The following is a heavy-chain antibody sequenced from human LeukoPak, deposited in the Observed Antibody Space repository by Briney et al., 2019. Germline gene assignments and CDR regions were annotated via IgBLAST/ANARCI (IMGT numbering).Heavy chain of an antibody. V-gene: IGHV4-39*07. J-gene: IGHJ4*02. CDR2: IYYSGST. CDR1: GGSISSSSYY. CDR3: AREVGSSADY. Sequence: SETLSLTCTVSGGSISSSSYYWGWIRQPPGKGLEWIGSIYYSGSTYYNPSLKSRVTISVDTSKNQFSLKLSSVTAADTAVYYCAREVGSSADYWGQGTLVTVSS. D-gene: IGHD3-10*01.